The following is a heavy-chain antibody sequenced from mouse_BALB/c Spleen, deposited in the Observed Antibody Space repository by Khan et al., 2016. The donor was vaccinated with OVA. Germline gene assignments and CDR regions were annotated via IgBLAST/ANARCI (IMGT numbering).Heavy chain of an antibody. J-gene: IGHJ3*01. V-gene: IGHV1-7*01. D-gene: IGHD1-1*01. Sequence: QVQLQQSGAELAKPGASVKMSCKASGYTFTSYWMHWVKQRPGQGLEWIGYINPSTGYSEYNQKFKDKATFTSDKSSSTAYMQLSSLTYDDSASYDDANHSSDGAGVAYWGQGTLVTVSA. CDR2: INPSTGYS. CDR1: GYTFTSYW. CDR3: ANHSSDGAGVAY.